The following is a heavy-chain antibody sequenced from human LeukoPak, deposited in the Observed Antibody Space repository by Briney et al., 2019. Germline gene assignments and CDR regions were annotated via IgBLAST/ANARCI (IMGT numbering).Heavy chain of an antibody. V-gene: IGHV1-69*13. CDR3: ASGEGPIFGVVVYYFDY. CDR1: GGTFSSYA. D-gene: IGHD3-3*01. J-gene: IGHJ4*02. CDR2: IMPIFGTA. Sequence: SVKVSCKASGGTFSSYAISWVRQAPGQGLEWMGGIMPIFGTANYAQKFQGRVTITADESMSTAYMELSSLRSEDTAVYYCASGEGPIFGVVVYYFDYWGQGTLVTVSS.